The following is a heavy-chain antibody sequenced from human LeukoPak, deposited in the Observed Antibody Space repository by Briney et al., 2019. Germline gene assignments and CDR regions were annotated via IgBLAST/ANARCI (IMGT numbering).Heavy chain of an antibody. CDR3: ARDSPLPRIAAAGNLLYGMDV. Sequence: PSETLSLTCTVSGGSISSYYWSWIRQPPGKGLEWIGYIYYSGSTNYNPSLKSRVTISVDTSKNQFSLKLSSVTAADTAVYYCARDSPLPRIAAAGNLLYGMDVWGQGTTVTVSS. V-gene: IGHV4-59*01. J-gene: IGHJ6*02. D-gene: IGHD6-13*01. CDR1: GGSISSYY. CDR2: IYYSGST.